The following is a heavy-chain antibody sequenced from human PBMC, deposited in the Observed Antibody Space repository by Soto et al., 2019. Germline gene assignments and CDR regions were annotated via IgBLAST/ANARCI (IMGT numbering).Heavy chain of an antibody. CDR3: ARDPNYDFWSGYRNKEGTDGMDV. J-gene: IGHJ6*02. CDR1: GFAFSGFE. Sequence: EEHLVESGGGLVQPGGSLRLSCAASGFAFSGFEMNWVRQAPGKGLEWVSYISSGASNMYYADSVKGRFTISRDNAQSSLYLQMNSLRVEDTAVYYCARDPNYDFWSGYRNKEGTDGMDVWGQGTTVTVSS. CDR2: ISSGASNM. V-gene: IGHV3-48*03. D-gene: IGHD3-3*01.